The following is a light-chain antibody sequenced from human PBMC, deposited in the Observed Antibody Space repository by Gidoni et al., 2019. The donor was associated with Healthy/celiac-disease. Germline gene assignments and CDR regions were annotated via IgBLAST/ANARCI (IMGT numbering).Light chain of an antibody. CDR1: QSISSY. V-gene: IGKV1-39*01. CDR2: AAS. Sequence: DIQMTQSPSSLSASVGDRVTNTCRASQSISSYLNWYQKKPGKAPKLLIYAASSLQVGVPSRSSGSGSGTDFTLTISILQPEDFATYYCQQSYSTPATFXQXTKLXIK. CDR3: QQSYSTPAT. J-gene: IGKJ2*01.